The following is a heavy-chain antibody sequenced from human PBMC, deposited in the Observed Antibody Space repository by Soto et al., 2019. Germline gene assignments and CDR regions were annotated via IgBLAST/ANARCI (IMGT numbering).Heavy chain of an antibody. Sequence: PSETLSLTCAVYGGSFSGYYWSWIRQPPGKGLEWIGEINHSGSTNYNPSLKSRVTISVDTSKNQFSLKLSSVTAADTAVYYCARNEQQLASDYWGQGTLVTVSS. CDR1: GGSFSGYY. CDR3: ARNEQQLASDY. V-gene: IGHV4-34*01. D-gene: IGHD6-13*01. CDR2: INHSGST. J-gene: IGHJ4*02.